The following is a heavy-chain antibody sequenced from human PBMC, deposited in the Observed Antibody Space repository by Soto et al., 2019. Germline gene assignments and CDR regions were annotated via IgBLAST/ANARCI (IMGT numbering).Heavy chain of an antibody. D-gene: IGHD2-2*03. J-gene: IGHJ5*02. CDR2: VNHRGST. CDR3: ARDGFCTSTTCRIGNWFDP. CDR1: GGSFSGHY. V-gene: IGHV4-34*01. Sequence: SETLSLTCTVYGGSFSGHYWSWIRQAPGKGLEWIGGVNHRGSTYNPSLESRVTMSVDTSKNQFSLKLSSVTAADTAVYYCARDGFCTSTTCRIGNWFDPWGQGTLVTVSS.